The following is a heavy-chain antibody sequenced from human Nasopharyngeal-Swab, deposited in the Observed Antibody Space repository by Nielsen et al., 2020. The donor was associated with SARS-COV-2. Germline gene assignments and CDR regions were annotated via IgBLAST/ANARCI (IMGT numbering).Heavy chain of an antibody. CDR3: ARGRKGSYFAAYDI. J-gene: IGHJ3*02. V-gene: IGHV1-18*01. D-gene: IGHD3-10*01. Sequence: WVRQAPGQGLEWMGWINTQNGDTKYAQKLRGRVTINTDTSTTTAYMELTSLRSDDTAVYYCARGRKGSYFAAYDIWGQGTMVTVSS. CDR2: INTQNGDT.